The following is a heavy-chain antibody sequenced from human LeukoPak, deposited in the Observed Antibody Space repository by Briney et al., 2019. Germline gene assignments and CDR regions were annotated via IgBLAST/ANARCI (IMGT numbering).Heavy chain of an antibody. CDR2: RYYSVST. CDR3: ARDRNTATAYYGMDI. V-gene: IGHV4-59*01. J-gene: IGHJ6*02. CDR1: GGAISRYY. Sequence: SSQTLSLTCTVSGGAISRYYWGWIRQPPGKGLEWIVYRYYSVSTNYNPSLKSRVTISVAASKNQLPLKVNSVTAADTAVYYCARDRNTATAYYGMDIWGQGTTVTVSS. D-gene: IGHD4-17*01.